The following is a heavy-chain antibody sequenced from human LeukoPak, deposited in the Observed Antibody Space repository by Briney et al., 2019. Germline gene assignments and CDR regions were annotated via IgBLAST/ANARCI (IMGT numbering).Heavy chain of an antibody. D-gene: IGHD6-19*01. CDR2: IYPSDSDT. CDR1: GYHFSTYW. J-gene: IGHJ4*02. V-gene: IGHV5-51*01. Sequence: GGSLQISGQGSGYHFSTYWIGGAGQLPGKGLEWMGIIYPSDSDTRYSPSFQGQVTISADKSISTAYLQWSSLKASDTAIYYCARQAAVAGPGIDCWGQGTLVTVSS. CDR3: ARQAAVAGPGIDC.